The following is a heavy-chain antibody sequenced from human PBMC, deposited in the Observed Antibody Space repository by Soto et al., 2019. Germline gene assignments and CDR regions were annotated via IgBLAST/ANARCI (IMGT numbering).Heavy chain of an antibody. V-gene: IGHV3-53*04. Sequence: SLRLSCVASGIPVSSNYMTWVRQAPGKGLEWVSVLHSGGDTYYANSVKGRFTISRHDSTNTVFLQMNSLTAEDTAVYYCARDGPYYYASRMDLWAQGTTVTV. J-gene: IGHJ6*02. CDR1: GIPVSSNY. CDR3: ARDGPYYYASRMDL. CDR2: LHSGGDT. D-gene: IGHD3-10*01.